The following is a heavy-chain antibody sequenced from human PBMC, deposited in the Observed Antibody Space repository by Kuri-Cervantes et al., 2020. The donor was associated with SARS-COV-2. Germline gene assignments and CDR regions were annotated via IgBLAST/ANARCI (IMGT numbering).Heavy chain of an antibody. CDR2: INYSGTT. D-gene: IGHD3-10*01. CDR1: GGSFSDNH. Sequence: SETLSLTCAVYGGSFSDNHWTWVRQPPGKGPEWIGEINYSGTTHYNPSLKSRVTMSVDTSKNQFSLNLTSVTAADTAVYYCARLRRHNNAWFVTGYYMDVWGKGTTVTVSS. CDR3: ARLRRHNNAWFVTGYYMDV. J-gene: IGHJ6*03. V-gene: IGHV4-34*01.